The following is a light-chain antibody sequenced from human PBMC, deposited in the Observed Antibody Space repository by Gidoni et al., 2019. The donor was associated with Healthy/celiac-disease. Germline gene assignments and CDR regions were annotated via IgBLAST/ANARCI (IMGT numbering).Light chain of an antibody. CDR3: QQYGDSRYS. CDR1: QSLSSNY. V-gene: IGKV3-20*01. Sequence: EIVLTQSPGTLSLSPGERATLSCRASQSLSSNYLAWYQHKPGQAPRLLIYGTSNRATGIPDRFSGSGSGTDFTLTISRLEAEDFAVYYCQQYGDSRYSFGQGTNLEIK. J-gene: IGKJ2*03. CDR2: GTS.